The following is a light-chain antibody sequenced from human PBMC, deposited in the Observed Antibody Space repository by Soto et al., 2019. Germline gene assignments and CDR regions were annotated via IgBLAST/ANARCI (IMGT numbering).Light chain of an antibody. CDR3: SSYAGSNSYV. Sequence: QSALAQPPSASGSPGQSVTISCTGTSSDVGGYNYVSWYQQHPGKAPKLMIYEVIKRPSGVPDRFSGSKSGNTASLTVSGLQAGDEADYYCSSYAGSNSYVFGTGTKVTVL. J-gene: IGLJ1*01. CDR1: SSDVGGYNY. CDR2: EVI. V-gene: IGLV2-8*01.